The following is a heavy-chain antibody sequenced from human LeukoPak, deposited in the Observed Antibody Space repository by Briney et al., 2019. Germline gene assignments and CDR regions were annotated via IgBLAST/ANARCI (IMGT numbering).Heavy chain of an antibody. J-gene: IGHJ4*02. CDR1: GFTFTDYF. Sequence: GGSLRLSCVASGFTFTDYFMSWVRQAPGKGLEWVASIKHNGGEKYYVDSVKGRFTISRDNAKNSLYLQMNSLRAEDTAVYYCASGLELDYWGQGTLVTVSS. CDR3: ASGLELDY. V-gene: IGHV3-7*03. CDR2: IKHNGGEK.